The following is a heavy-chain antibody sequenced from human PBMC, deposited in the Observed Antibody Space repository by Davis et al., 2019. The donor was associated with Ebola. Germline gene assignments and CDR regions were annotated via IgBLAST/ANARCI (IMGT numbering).Heavy chain of an antibody. CDR3: AREQDDFWSGYSYLRGVWWFDP. CDR2: INPNSGGT. V-gene: IGHV1-2*02. J-gene: IGHJ5*02. D-gene: IGHD3-3*01. Sequence: ASVKVSCKASGYTFTSYYMHWVRQAPGQGLEWMGWINPNSGGTNYAQKFQGRVTMTRDTSISTAYMELSRLRSDDTAVYYCAREQDDFWSGYSYLRGVWWFDPWGQGTLVTVSS. CDR1: GYTFTSYY.